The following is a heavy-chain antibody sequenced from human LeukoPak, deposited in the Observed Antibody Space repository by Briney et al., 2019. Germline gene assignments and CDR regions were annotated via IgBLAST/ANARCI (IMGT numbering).Heavy chain of an antibody. D-gene: IGHD6-19*01. J-gene: IGHJ6*02. CDR1: GYTFTSYG. Sequence: ASVKVSCKASGYTFTSYGISWVRQAPGQGLEWMGWISAYNGNTNYAQKLQGRVTMTTDASTSTAYMELRSLRSDDTAVYYCARGSEIAVAGTQLRLYGMDVWGQGTTVTVSS. CDR2: ISAYNGNT. CDR3: ARGSEIAVAGTQLRLYGMDV. V-gene: IGHV1-18*01.